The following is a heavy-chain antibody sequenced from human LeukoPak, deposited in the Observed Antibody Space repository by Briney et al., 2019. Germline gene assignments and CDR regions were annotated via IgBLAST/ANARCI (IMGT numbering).Heavy chain of an antibody. CDR3: ARSPYSSSWYYYYYYMDV. Sequence: GGSLRLSCAASGFTFSGYEMNWARQAPGKGLEWVSYISSSGSTIYYADSVKGRFTISRDNAKNSLYLQMNSLRAEDTAVYYCARSPYSSSWYYYYYYMDVWGKGTTVTISS. D-gene: IGHD6-13*01. CDR1: GFTFSGYE. J-gene: IGHJ6*03. CDR2: ISSSGSTI. V-gene: IGHV3-48*03.